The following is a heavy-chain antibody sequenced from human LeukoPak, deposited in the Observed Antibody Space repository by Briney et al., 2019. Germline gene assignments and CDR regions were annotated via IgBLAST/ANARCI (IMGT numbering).Heavy chain of an antibody. CDR1: GYSFTSYW. D-gene: IGHD2-21*02. CDR2: IYPGDSDT. Sequence: GESLKISCKGSGYSFTSYWIGWVRQMPGKGLEWMGIIYPGDSDTRYSPSFQGQVTISADKSISTACLQWNSLKASDTAMYYCARRGWDGGDADAFDIWGQGTMVTVSS. CDR3: ARRGWDGGDADAFDI. V-gene: IGHV5-51*01. J-gene: IGHJ3*02.